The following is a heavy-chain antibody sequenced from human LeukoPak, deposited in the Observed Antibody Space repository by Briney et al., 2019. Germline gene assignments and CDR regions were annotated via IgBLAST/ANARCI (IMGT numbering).Heavy chain of an antibody. D-gene: IGHD2-21*02. Sequence: GGSLRLSCAASGFTFTTYWMSWVRQAPGKGLEWVAVISYDGSNKYYADSVKGRFTISRDNSKNTLYLQMNSLRAEDTAVYYCAKDSYLAYCGGDCYLFDYWGQGTLVTVSS. CDR2: ISYDGSNK. V-gene: IGHV3-30*18. CDR1: GFTFTTYW. CDR3: AKDSYLAYCGGDCYLFDY. J-gene: IGHJ4*02.